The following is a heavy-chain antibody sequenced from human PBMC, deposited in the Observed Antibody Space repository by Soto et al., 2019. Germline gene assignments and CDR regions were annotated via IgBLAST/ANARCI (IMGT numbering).Heavy chain of an antibody. D-gene: IGHD6-19*01. V-gene: IGHV3-23*01. CDR2: ISGSGSIT. Sequence: GGSLRLSCAASEFMLGDYAMNCVRQAPGKRLQGGSAISGSGSITYYAAYVKGGFTTSRDNSKNTLYLQMNSRRGEEKAVYYCATAGNSSVVAGYFDSWGQGTLVTVSS. J-gene: IGHJ4*02. CDR1: EFMLGDYA. CDR3: ATAGNSSVVAGYFDS.